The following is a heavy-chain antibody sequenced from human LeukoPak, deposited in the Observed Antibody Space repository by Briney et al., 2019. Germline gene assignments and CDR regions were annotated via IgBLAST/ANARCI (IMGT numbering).Heavy chain of an antibody. V-gene: IGHV3-23*01. D-gene: IGHD5-18*01. CDR1: GFTFSSSA. CDR2: ISGSGADT. CDR3: AKDTRGYSYGPTIDY. Sequence: PGGSLRLSCAASGFTFSSSAMNWVRQAPGKGLEWVSVISGSGADTYYADSVKGRFSISRDNSKNTLYLQMNSLRAEDTAVYYCAKDTRGYSYGPTIDYWGQGTLVTVSS. J-gene: IGHJ4*02.